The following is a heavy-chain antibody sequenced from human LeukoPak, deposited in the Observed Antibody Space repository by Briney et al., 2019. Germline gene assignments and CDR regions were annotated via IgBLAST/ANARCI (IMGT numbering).Heavy chain of an antibody. V-gene: IGHV3-21*01. CDR1: GFTFTSYS. Sequence: PGGSLRLSCTASGFTFTSYSMNWVRQAPGKGLEWVSSISSSNNHIYYADSVKGRFTIARDNAKNSLYLQMNSLRAEDTAVYYCARAKIGYYYHSSGYQGSHAFDIWGQGTMVTVSS. D-gene: IGHD3-22*01. CDR2: ISSSNNHI. J-gene: IGHJ3*02. CDR3: ARAKIGYYYHSSGYQGSHAFDI.